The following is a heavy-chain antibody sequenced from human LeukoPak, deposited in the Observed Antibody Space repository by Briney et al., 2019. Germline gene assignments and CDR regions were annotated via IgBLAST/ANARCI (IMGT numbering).Heavy chain of an antibody. J-gene: IGHJ6*03. D-gene: IGHD1-26*01. CDR2: INPNSGGT. Sequence: GASVKVSCKASGYTFTGYYMHWVRQAPGQGLEWMGRINPNSGGTNYAQEFQGRVTMTRDTSISTAYMELSRLRSDDTAVYYCARDTGAPDYYMDVWGKGTTVTVSS. CDR3: ARDTGAPDYYMDV. V-gene: IGHV1-2*06. CDR1: GYTFTGYY.